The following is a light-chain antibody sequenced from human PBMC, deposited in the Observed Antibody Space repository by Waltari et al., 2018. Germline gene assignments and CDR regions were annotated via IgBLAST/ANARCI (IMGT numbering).Light chain of an antibody. V-gene: IGLV2-8*01. J-gene: IGLJ1*01. CDR1: NRDVGPYNY. CDR3: SSYAHNNHFV. Sequence: QSVLTQPPSATGSPGQSVTISCTGTNRDVGPYNYVSWYQQHPGKVPKLLIYEVTKRPSGVPDRFSGSKSGNTASLTVSGLQADDEADYYCSSYAHNNHFVFGTGTKVTVL. CDR2: EVT.